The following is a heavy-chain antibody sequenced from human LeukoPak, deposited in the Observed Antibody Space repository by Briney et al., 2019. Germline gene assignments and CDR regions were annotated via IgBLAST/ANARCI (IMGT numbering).Heavy chain of an antibody. CDR2: ISWNSGSI. CDR1: GFTFDDYA. J-gene: IGHJ5*02. Sequence: PGGSLRLSCAASGFTFDDYAMHWVRQAPGKGLEWVSGISWNSGSIGYADSVKGRFTISRDNAKNSLYLQMNSLRAEDTALYYCARPVEGHNWFDPWGQGTLVTVSS. V-gene: IGHV3-9*01. D-gene: IGHD3-3*01. CDR3: ARPVEGHNWFDP.